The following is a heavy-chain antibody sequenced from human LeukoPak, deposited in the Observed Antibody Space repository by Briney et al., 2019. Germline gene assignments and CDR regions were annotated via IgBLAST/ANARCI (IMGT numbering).Heavy chain of an antibody. Sequence: SETLSLTCSVSGGSISSGSSYWSWIRQPAGKGLEWIGRFHTSGSTNYNPSLKSRVTMSVDTSKRQFTLKLNSVTAADTAVYYCARKGSSDWYAWFFDLWGRGTRVTVSS. CDR1: GGSISSGSSY. CDR2: FHTSGST. D-gene: IGHD6-19*01. CDR3: ARKGSSDWYAWFFDL. J-gene: IGHJ2*01. V-gene: IGHV4-61*02.